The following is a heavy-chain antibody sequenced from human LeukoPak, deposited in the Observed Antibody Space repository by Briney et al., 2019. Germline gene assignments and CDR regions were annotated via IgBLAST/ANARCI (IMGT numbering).Heavy chain of an antibody. J-gene: IGHJ4*02. D-gene: IGHD3-22*01. CDR2: IWYDGSNK. CDR1: GFTFSSYW. Sequence: GGSLRLSCAASGFTFSSYWMSWVRQAPGKGLEWVAVIWYDGSNKYYADSVKGRFTISRDNSKNTLYLQMNSLRAEDTAVYYCASDSSGYSNYFDYWGQGTLVTVSS. V-gene: IGHV3-33*08. CDR3: ASDSSGYSNYFDY.